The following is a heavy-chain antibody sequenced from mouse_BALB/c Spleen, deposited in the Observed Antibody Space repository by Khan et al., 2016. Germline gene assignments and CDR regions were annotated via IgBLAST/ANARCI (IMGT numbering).Heavy chain of an antibody. Sequence: QLKQSGPGLVQPSQSLSITCTVTGYSITSGYGWNWIRQFPGNKLEWMGYISYSGSTNYNPSLKSRISITRDTSKNQFFLQLNSVTTEDTATYYCARTARIKYWGQGTTLTVSS. J-gene: IGHJ2*01. V-gene: IGHV3-2*02. CDR2: ISYSGST. CDR3: ARTARIKY. D-gene: IGHD1-2*01. CDR1: GYSITSGYG.